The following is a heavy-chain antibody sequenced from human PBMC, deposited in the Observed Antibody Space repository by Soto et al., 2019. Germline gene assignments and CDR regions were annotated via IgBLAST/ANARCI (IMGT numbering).Heavy chain of an antibody. D-gene: IGHD3-16*01. CDR1: GGSISNYY. V-gene: IGHV4-59*12. Sequence: ETLSLTCTISGGSISNYYWTWIRQTPGKGLEWIGEIYHSGSTNYNPSLKSRVTISVDKSKNQFSLKLSSVTAADTAVYYCARRLGYYYYGMDVWGQGTTVTVSS. CDR2: IYHSGST. J-gene: IGHJ6*02. CDR3: ARRLGYYYYGMDV.